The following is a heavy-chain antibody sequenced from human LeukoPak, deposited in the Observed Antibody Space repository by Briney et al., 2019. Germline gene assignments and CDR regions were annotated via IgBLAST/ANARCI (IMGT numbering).Heavy chain of an antibody. V-gene: IGHV3-9*03. CDR1: GFTFDDYA. CDR3: AKDISSSLYYFDY. CDR2: ISWNRGSI. D-gene: IGHD6-6*01. Sequence: GGSLRLSCAASGFTFDDYAMHWVRQAPGKGLEWVSGISWNRGSIGYADSVKGRFTISRDNAKNSLYLQMNSLRAEDMALYYCAKDISSSLYYFDYWGQGTLVTVSS. J-gene: IGHJ4*02.